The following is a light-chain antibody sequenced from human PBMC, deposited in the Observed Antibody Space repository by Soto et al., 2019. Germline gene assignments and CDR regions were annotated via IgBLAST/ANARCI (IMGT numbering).Light chain of an antibody. CDR3: QQLNNYPRK. Sequence: DIQLTQSPSFLSASVGDRVTITCRASQGISSYLAWYQQKPGKAPKLLISAASTLQSGVPSRFSGSGSGTEFNLTISSLQPEDFATYYCQQLNNYPRKFGQGTKVEIK. V-gene: IGKV1-9*01. CDR2: AAS. J-gene: IGKJ1*01. CDR1: QGISSY.